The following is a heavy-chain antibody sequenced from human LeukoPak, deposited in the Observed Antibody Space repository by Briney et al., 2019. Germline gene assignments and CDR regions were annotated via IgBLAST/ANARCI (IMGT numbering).Heavy chain of an antibody. J-gene: IGHJ4*02. V-gene: IGHV3-7*03. D-gene: IGHD6-6*01. Sequence: GGSLRLACAASGFTFSTYWMSWVRQAPGKGLEWVANMKQDGSVKYYVDSVKGRFTIFRDNAKNSVYLQMNSLRAEDTSVYYCARIGYSSSSFDYWGPGNLVTASS. CDR1: GFTFSTYW. CDR3: ARIGYSSSSFDY. CDR2: MKQDGSVK.